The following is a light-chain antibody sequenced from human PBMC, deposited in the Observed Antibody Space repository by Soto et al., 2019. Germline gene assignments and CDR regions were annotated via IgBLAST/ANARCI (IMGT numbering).Light chain of an antibody. Sequence: EIVLTQSPGTLSLSPGERATLSCRASQGIGDTLAWYQHKPGQTPRLLIYDTSTRATGVPARFSGSRSGTESTLTISSLQSEDFAVYYCQQYNNWPWTFGQGTKVDIK. CDR1: QGIGDT. CDR3: QQYNNWPWT. V-gene: IGKV3-15*01. CDR2: DTS. J-gene: IGKJ1*01.